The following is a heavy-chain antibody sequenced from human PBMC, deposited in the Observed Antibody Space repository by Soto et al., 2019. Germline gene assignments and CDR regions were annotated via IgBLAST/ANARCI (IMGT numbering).Heavy chain of an antibody. V-gene: IGHV1-3*05. J-gene: IGHJ4*02. CDR2: INAGNGNT. CDR3: XXXXXXXXXFDY. Sequence: QVQLVQSGAEEKKPGASVKVSCKASGYTXTXXXXXXXXXXXXXXLEWMGWINAGNGNTKYSQKFQGRVTITRDTXXXXXXXXXXXXXXXXXXXXXXXXXXXXXXXFDYWGQGTLVTVSS. CDR1: GYTXTXXX.